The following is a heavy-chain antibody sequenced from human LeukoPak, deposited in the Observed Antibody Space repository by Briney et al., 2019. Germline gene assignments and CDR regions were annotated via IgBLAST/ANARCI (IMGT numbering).Heavy chain of an antibody. J-gene: IGHJ3*02. V-gene: IGHV4-59*01. CDR1: GVSISSSY. Sequence: SETLSLTCTVSGVSISSSYWSWIRQSPGRGLEWIGYMYHGGKTNYNPSLKSRVTISIDTSTNHLSLKPSSVTVADTAVYYCARTHYYDSSGPGAFDIWGQGTMVTVSS. CDR2: MYHGGKT. D-gene: IGHD3-22*01. CDR3: ARTHYYDSSGPGAFDI.